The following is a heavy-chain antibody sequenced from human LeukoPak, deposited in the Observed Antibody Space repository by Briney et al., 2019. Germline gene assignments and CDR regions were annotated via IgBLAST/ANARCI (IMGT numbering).Heavy chain of an antibody. V-gene: IGHV1-46*01. J-gene: IGHJ6*03. CDR3: ARSIAAAGLTYYYYYYMDV. Sequence: ASVKVSCKASGYTLTSYYMHWVRQAPGQGLEWMGIINPSGGSTSYAQKFQGRVTMTRDMSTSTVYMELSSLRSEDTAVYYCARSIAAAGLTYYYYYYMDVWGKGTTVTVSS. D-gene: IGHD6-13*01. CDR2: INPSGGST. CDR1: GYTLTSYY.